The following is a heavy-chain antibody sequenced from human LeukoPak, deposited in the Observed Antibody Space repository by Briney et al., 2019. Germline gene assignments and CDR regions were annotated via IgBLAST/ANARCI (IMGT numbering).Heavy chain of an antibody. CDR2: IYYSGST. D-gene: IGHD6-6*01. CDR3: ARARYIAAPPWFDP. Sequence: PSETLSLTCTVSGGSISSSSYYWGWIRQPPGKGLEWIGSIYYSGSTYYNPSLKSRVTISVDTSKNQFSLKLSSVTAADTAVYYCARARYIAAPPWFDPWGQGTLVTVSS. V-gene: IGHV4-39*07. J-gene: IGHJ5*02. CDR1: GGSISSSSYY.